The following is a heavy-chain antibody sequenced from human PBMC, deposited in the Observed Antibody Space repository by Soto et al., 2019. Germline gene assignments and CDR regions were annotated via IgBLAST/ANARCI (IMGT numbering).Heavy chain of an antibody. CDR2: IYYSGST. V-gene: IGHV4-39*01. CDR3: ARRERAAGTDWWFDP. J-gene: IGHJ5*02. D-gene: IGHD6-13*01. CDR1: CGSISSSSFH. Sequence: SETLSVTCTVSCGSISSSSFHWGWIRQPPGKGLEWIGSIYYSGSTYYSPSLKSRVTISVDTSKNQFSLELSSVTAADTAVYYCARRERAAGTDWWFDPWGQGTLVTVSS.